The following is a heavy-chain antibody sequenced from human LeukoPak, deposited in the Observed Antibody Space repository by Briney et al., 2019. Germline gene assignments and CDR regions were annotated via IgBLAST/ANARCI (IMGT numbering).Heavy chain of an antibody. V-gene: IGHV4-59*01. D-gene: IGHD3-3*01. Sequence: SETLSLTCTVSGGSISSYYWSWIRQPPGKGLEWIGYIYYSGSTNYNPSLKSRVTISVDTSKNQFSLKLSSVTAADTAVYYCARDRGYDFWSGYYSLYFDYWGQGTLVTVSS. CDR3: ARDRGYDFWSGYYSLYFDY. J-gene: IGHJ4*02. CDR2: IYYSGST. CDR1: GGSISSYY.